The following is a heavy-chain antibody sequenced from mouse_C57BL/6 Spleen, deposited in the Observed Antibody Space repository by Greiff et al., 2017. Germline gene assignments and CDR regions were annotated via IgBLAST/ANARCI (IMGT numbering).Heavy chain of an antibody. CDR1: GYTFTDYY. J-gene: IGHJ4*01. CDR2: INPNNGGT. V-gene: IGHV1-26*01. CDR3: ARRSSGAMDY. D-gene: IGHD1-1*01. Sequence: EVQLQQSGPELVKPGASVKISCKASGYTFTDYYMNWVKQSHGKSLEWIGDINPNNGGTSYNQKFKGKATLTVDKSSSTAYMELRSLTSEDSAVYYCARRSSGAMDYWGQRTSVTVSS.